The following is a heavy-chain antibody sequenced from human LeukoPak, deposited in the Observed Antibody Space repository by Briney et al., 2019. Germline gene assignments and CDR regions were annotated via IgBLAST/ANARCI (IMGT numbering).Heavy chain of an antibody. D-gene: IGHD6-19*01. CDR3: ARDRRAEMGSSGWFLDS. Sequence: PSETLSLTCTVSGGSISSYYWSWIRQPPGKGLEWIGYIYYSGSTNYNPTLKSRVTISVDTSKNQFSLKLSSVTAADTAVYYCARDRRAEMGSSGWFLDSCGQGTLVTVSS. CDR1: GGSISSYY. J-gene: IGHJ5*01. V-gene: IGHV4-59*01. CDR2: IYYSGST.